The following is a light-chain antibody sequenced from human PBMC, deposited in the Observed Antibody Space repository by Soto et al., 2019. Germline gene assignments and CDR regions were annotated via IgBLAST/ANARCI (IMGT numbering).Light chain of an antibody. CDR2: KAS. CDR1: QSITGW. Sequence: DTQMTQSPSPLSASVGDRVTITCRSIQSITGWLAWFQQKPGKAPKLLISKASSLQSGVPSRFSGSGSGKEFTLTISSLQPDEFATYYCQQYNPYSPWTFGQGTKVDIK. J-gene: IGKJ1*01. V-gene: IGKV1-5*03. CDR3: QQYNPYSPWT.